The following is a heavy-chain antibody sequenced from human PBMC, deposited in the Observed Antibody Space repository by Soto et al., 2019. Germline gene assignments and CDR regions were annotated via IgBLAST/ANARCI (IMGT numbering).Heavy chain of an antibody. V-gene: IGHV4-31*03. CDR3: ARNRDCSGGSCSLYYFDY. D-gene: IGHD2-15*01. CDR1: GGSISSGGYY. J-gene: IGHJ4*02. CDR2: IYYSGST. Sequence: PSETLSLTCTVSGGSISSGGYYWSWIRQHPGKGLEWIGYIYYSGSTYYNPSLKSRVTISVDTSKNQFSLKLSSVTAADTAVYYCARNRDCSGGSCSLYYFDYWGQGTLVTVSS.